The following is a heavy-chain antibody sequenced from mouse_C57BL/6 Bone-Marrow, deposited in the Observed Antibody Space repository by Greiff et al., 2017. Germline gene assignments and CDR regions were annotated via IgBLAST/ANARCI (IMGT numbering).Heavy chain of an antibody. V-gene: IGHV5-9*01. J-gene: IGHJ4*01. CDR1: GFTFSSYT. Sequence: DVMLVESGGGLVKPGGSLKLSCAASGFTFSSYTMSWVRQTPEPRLEWVATISGGGGNTYYPDSVKGRFTISRDNAKNTLYLQMSSLRSEDTALYYCARLSAMDYWGQGTSVTVSS. CDR2: ISGGGGNT. CDR3: ARLSAMDY.